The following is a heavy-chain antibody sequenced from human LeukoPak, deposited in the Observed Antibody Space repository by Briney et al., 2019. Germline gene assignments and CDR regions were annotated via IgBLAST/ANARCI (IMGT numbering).Heavy chain of an antibody. D-gene: IGHD3-3*01. Sequence: SETLSLTCSVSGASVSSSSFHWNWIRQPPGKGLEWVGYIYHSGSTYYNPSLKSRVTISVDRSKNQFSLKLSSVTAADTAVYYCAISRYGMDVWGQGTTVTVSS. CDR3: AISRYGMDV. J-gene: IGHJ6*02. V-gene: IGHV4-30-2*01. CDR2: IYHSGST. CDR1: GASVSSSSFH.